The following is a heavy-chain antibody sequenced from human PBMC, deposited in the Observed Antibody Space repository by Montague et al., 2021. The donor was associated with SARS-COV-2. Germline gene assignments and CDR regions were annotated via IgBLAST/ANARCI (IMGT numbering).Heavy chain of an antibody. CDR2: IFHSGRT. D-gene: IGHD6-25*01. Sequence: SETLSLTCAVSGGSNSTDNWWSLVRRPPGKGLEWIGEIFHSGRTNYNPSLKSRVTISVDRSNNQFSLELSSVTAADTAIYYCARDSQRSHFDYWGQGILVTVSS. V-gene: IGHV4-4*02. J-gene: IGHJ4*02. CDR1: GGSNSTDNW. CDR3: ARDSQRSHFDY.